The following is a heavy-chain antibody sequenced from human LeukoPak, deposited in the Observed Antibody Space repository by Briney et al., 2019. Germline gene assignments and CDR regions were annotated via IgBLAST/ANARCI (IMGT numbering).Heavy chain of an antibody. Sequence: GSVKVSCKASGYTFINYGITWVPQAPGQGLEWMVWTSLYNGKTDYAQTFQSRVTTSTDTSTSTPYMEQRNLRTADTTRFYSARELGATRRGIFFDYWGEGNLVTVSS. CDR1: GYTFINYG. D-gene: IGHD3-3*02. CDR3: ARELGATRRGIFFDY. J-gene: IGHJ4*02. CDR2: TSLYNGKT. V-gene: IGHV1-18*01.